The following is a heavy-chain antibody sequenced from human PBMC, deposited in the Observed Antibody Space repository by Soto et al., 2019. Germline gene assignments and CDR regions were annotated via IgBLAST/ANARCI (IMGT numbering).Heavy chain of an antibody. D-gene: IGHD2-21*02. V-gene: IGHV4-4*07. CDR1: GVSVTSYT. CDR2: VFSSVSA. CDR3: ARDGLKTGDT. Sequence: QLQLQESGPGQVRPSETLSLTCIVSGVSVTSYTWSWVRQPANKGLEWIGRVFSSVSATYNPSLKSRVSISMDTAENRISLKLDSVTAADAGVYFCARDGLKTGDTWGQGTLVTVSS. J-gene: IGHJ4*02.